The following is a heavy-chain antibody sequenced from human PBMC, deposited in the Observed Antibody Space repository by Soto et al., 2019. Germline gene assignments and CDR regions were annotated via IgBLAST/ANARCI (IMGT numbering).Heavy chain of an antibody. CDR3: ARKGIVVAGTRENWFDP. J-gene: IGHJ5*02. V-gene: IGHV4-59*01. CDR2: IYYSGST. Sequence: SETLSLTCTVSGGSINSYYWSWIRQPPGKGLEWIGYIYYSGSTNYNPSLKSRVTISVDTSKNQFSLKLSSVTAADTAVYYCARKGIVVAGTRENWFDPWGQGTLVTVSS. CDR1: GGSINSYY. D-gene: IGHD6-19*01.